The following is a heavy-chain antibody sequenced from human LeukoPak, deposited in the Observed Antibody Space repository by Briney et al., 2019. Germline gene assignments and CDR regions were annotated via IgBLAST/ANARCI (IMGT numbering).Heavy chain of an antibody. D-gene: IGHD3-3*01. CDR3: ARGQRLYDFWSGYYTYSDYNWFDP. CDR2: IYYSGST. CDR1: GGSISSGDYY. V-gene: IGHV4-30-4*08. J-gene: IGHJ5*02. Sequence: SETLSLTCTVSGGSISSGDYYWSGIRQPPGKGLEGIGYIYYSGSTYYNPSLKSRVTISVDTSKNQFSLKLSSVTAADTAVYYCARGQRLYDFWSGYYTYSDYNWFDPWGQGTLVTVSS.